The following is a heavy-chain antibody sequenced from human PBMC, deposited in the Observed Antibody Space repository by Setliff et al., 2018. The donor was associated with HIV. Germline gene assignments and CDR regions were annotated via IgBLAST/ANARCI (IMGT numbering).Heavy chain of an antibody. D-gene: IGHD3-3*01. J-gene: IGHJ4*02. CDR2: VHYSGST. CDR1: GPSMSYSY. Sequence: SETLSLTCTVSGPSMSYSYWTWIRQSPGKGLEWIGYVHYSGSTRYNPSLKSRVTISVDTSKKKFSLKLTSMTATDTAVYYCASEKKAWSVSDSFYEYWGQGVPVTVSS. CDR3: ASEKKAWSVSDSFYEY. V-gene: IGHV4-59*01.